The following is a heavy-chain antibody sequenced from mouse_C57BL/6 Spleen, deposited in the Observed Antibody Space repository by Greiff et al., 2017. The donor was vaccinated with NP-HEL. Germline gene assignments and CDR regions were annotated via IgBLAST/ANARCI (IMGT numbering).Heavy chain of an antibody. CDR1: GYTFTTYP. D-gene: IGHD2-5*01. J-gene: IGHJ1*03. Sequence: QVQLKQSGAELVKPGASVKMSCKASGYTFTTYPIEWMKQNHGKSLEWIGNFHPYNDDTKYNEKFKGKATLTVEKSSSTVYLELSRLTSDDSAVYYCARGYYSNCYWYFDVWGTGTTVTVSS. CDR2: FHPYNDDT. CDR3: ARGYYSNCYWYFDV. V-gene: IGHV1-47*01.